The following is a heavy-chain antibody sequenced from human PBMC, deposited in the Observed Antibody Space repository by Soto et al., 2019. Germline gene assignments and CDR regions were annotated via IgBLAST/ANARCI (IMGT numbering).Heavy chain of an antibody. V-gene: IGHV3-13*01. D-gene: IGHD2-15*01. CDR3: ARSQSSWRHCSGGSCETTGAFDI. CDR2: IGTAGDT. Sequence: GGSLRLSCAASGFTFSSYDMHWVRQATGKGLEWGSAIGTAGDTYYPDSVEGRFTISRENAKNSLYLEMNSLRAGDTAVYYCARSQSSWRHCSGGSCETTGAFDIWGQGTMVTVSS. J-gene: IGHJ3*02. CDR1: GFTFSSYD.